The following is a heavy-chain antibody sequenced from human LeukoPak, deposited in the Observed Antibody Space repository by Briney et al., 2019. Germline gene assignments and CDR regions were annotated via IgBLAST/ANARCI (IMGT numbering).Heavy chain of an antibody. J-gene: IGHJ4*02. CDR1: GGTFSSYA. CDR2: IIPIFGIA. D-gene: IGHD5-18*01. V-gene: IGHV1-69*04. CDR3: ASPGGYSYGRDGSDY. Sequence: SVKVSCKASGGTFSSYAISWVRQAPGQGLEWMGRIIPIFGIANYAQKFQGRVTITADKSTSTAYMELSSLRSEDTAVYYCASPGGYSYGRDGSDYWGQGTLVTVSS.